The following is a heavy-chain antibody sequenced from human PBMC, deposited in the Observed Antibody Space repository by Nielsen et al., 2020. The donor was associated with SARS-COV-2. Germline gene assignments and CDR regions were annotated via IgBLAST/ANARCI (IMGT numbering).Heavy chain of an antibody. J-gene: IGHJ4*02. CDR1: GFSFSSYA. CDR2: IYSGGSST. V-gene: IGHV3-23*03. CDR3: AKSRYSYGNYFDY. D-gene: IGHD5-18*01. Sequence: GGSLRLSCAASGFSFSSYAMNWVRQAPGKGLEWVSVIYSGGSSTYYADSVKGRLTISRDNSKDTLYLQMNSLRAEDTAVYYCAKSRYSYGNYFDYWGQGTLVTVSS.